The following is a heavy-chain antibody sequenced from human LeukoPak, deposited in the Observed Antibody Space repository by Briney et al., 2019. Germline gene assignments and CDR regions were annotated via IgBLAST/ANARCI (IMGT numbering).Heavy chain of an antibody. D-gene: IGHD2-8*02. CDR2: INPNSGGT. CDR3: ASLELVLVEESWFDP. J-gene: IGHJ5*02. CDR1: DYTFTSYL. V-gene: IGHV1-2*02. Sequence: VASVKVSCKASDYTFTSYLISWVRQAPRQGLEWMGWINPNSGGTNYAQKFQGRVTMTRDTSISTAYMELSRLRSDDTAVYYCASLELVLVEESWFDPWGQGTLVTVSS.